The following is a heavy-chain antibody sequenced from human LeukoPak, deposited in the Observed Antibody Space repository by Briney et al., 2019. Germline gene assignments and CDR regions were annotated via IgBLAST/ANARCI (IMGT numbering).Heavy chain of an antibody. CDR2: INPNSGGT. CDR1: GYTFTGYY. CDR3: ARDGDIVVVPAAFYWFDP. D-gene: IGHD2-2*01. V-gene: IGHV1-2*02. Sequence: ASVKVSCKASGYTFTGYYMHWVRQAPGQGLEWMGWINPNSGGTNYAQKFQGRVTMTRDTSISTAYMELRRLRSDDTAVYYCARDGDIVVVPAAFYWFDPWGQGTLVTVSS. J-gene: IGHJ5*02.